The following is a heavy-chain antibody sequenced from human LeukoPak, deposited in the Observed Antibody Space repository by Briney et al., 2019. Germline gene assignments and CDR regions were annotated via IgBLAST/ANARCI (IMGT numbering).Heavy chain of an antibody. CDR1: GYTFTGYY. D-gene: IGHD1-26*01. V-gene: IGHV1-2*02. CDR3: ASQWELHGSFDY. J-gene: IGHJ4*02. CDR2: INPNSGGT. Sequence: ASVKVSCKASGYTFTGYYMHWVRQAPGQGLEGMGWINPNSGGTNYAQKFQGRVTMTRDTSISTAYMELSRLRSDDTAVYYCASQWELHGSFDYWGQGTLVTVSS.